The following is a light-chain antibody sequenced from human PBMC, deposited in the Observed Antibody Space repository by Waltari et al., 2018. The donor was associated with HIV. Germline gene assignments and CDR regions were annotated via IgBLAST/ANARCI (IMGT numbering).Light chain of an antibody. CDR1: SSDVDALNF. Sequence: QFALTQPASVSGSPGQSITISCTGTSSDVDALNFHPWYQQHPVKAHKLLFYDVSILPSGVSDRXSXSKXGNXASLTIXXLQDEDEADYYCGSYTXSXTLVFGGGTKLTVL. CDR2: DVS. CDR3: GSYTXSXTLV. J-gene: IGLJ3*02. V-gene: IGLV2-14*03.